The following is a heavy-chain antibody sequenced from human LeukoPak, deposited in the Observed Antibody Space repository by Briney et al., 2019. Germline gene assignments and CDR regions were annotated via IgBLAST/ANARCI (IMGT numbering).Heavy chain of an antibody. Sequence: GGSLRLSCAASVFTFDDYAMHWVRQAPGKGLEWVAFIRYDGSNKYYADSVKGRFAISRDNSKNTLYLQMNSLRAEDTAVYYCATDLYYYDSSGYSLPHYFDYWGQGTLVTVSS. J-gene: IGHJ4*02. V-gene: IGHV3-30*02. CDR1: VFTFDDYA. D-gene: IGHD3-22*01. CDR3: ATDLYYYDSSGYSLPHYFDY. CDR2: IRYDGSNK.